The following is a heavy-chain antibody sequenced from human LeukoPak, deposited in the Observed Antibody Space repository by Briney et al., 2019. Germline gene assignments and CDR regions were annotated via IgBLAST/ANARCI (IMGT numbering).Heavy chain of an antibody. CDR2: ISSSSSYI. J-gene: IGHJ4*02. CDR3: ATDRATQYFDY. D-gene: IGHD2-15*01. CDR1: GFSFNRYS. V-gene: IGHV3-21*01. Sequence: GGSLRLSCAASGFSFNRYSMNWVRQAPGKGLEWVSSISSSSSYIYYSDSVKGRFTISRDNAKNSLYLQMNTLRVEDTAIYYCATDRATQYFDYWGQGTLVSVSS.